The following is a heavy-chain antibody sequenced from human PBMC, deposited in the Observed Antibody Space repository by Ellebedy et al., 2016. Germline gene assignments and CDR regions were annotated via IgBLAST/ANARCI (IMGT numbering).Heavy chain of an antibody. CDR1: GASVSSDY. Sequence: SETLSLTCHVSGASVSSDYWNWIRRPPGKGLEWIGYVFHTGTTNYNPSLKSRVTMSVDTSKSQFSLRLTSVTAADTAVYYCAKWNGGWYAFEVWGQGTMVTVSS. CDR2: VFHTGTT. D-gene: IGHD6-19*01. CDR3: AKWNGGWYAFEV. J-gene: IGHJ3*01. V-gene: IGHV4-59*02.